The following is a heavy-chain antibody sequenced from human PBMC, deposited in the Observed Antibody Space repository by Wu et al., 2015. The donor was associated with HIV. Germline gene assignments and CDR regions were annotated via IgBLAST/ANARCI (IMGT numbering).Heavy chain of an antibody. V-gene: IGHV1-2*02. CDR1: GYTFTDYN. J-gene: IGHJ5*02. D-gene: IGHD3-9*01. Sequence: QVQLVQSGAEMKKPGASVKVSCTASGYTFTDYNVHWVRQVPGQGLQWMGNINANSGRTNYAENFQGRVAMTRDTSVNTVYLELETLTSDDTALYFCARGDRFYAILTGYSKNWFDPSGPREPVGQRLL. CDR3: ARGDRFYAILTGYSKNWFDP. CDR2: INANSGRT.